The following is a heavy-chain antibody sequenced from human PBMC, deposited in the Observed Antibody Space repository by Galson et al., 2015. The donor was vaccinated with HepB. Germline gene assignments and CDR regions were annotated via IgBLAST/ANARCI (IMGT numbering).Heavy chain of an antibody. Sequence: SLRLSCAASGFTFSSYWMHWVRQAPGKGLVWVSRINSDGSSTSYADSVKGRFTISRDNAKNTLYLQMNSLRAEDTAVYYCARGSRGALGGGYSPIDPWGQGTLVTVSS. CDR1: GFTFSSYW. J-gene: IGHJ5*02. V-gene: IGHV3-74*01. CDR2: INSDGSST. D-gene: IGHD3-16*01. CDR3: ARGSRGALGGGYSPIDP.